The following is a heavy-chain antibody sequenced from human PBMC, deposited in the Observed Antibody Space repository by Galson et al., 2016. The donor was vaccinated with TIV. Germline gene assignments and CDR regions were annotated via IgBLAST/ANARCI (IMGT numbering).Heavy chain of an antibody. D-gene: IGHD5-18*01. Sequence: SVKVSCKASGDTFSSFVISWVRRAPGQGLEWMGGIIPLFGEAHYAQKLQGRVTISADESTSTVYMELSGLRSGDTAMYYCAKCRNTAMDTYYYYYGLDGWGQGTTVTVSS. CDR3: AKCRNTAMDTYYYYYGLDG. CDR1: GDTFSSFV. V-gene: IGHV1-69*13. CDR2: IIPLFGEA. J-gene: IGHJ6*02.